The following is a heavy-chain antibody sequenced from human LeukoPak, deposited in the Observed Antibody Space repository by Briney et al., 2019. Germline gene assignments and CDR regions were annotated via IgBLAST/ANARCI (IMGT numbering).Heavy chain of an antibody. D-gene: IGHD1-26*01. J-gene: IGHJ6*02. CDR2: ISWNSRSI. Sequence: GRSLRLSCAASGFTFDDYAMHWVRQAPGKGLEWVSGISWNSRSIGYADSVKGRFTISRDNAKNSLYLQMNSLTPEDTALYYCAKDRGSGSYSSKTPSYYYYGMDVWGQGTTVTVSS. CDR3: AKDRGSGSYSSKTPSYYYYGMDV. V-gene: IGHV3-9*01. CDR1: GFTFDDYA.